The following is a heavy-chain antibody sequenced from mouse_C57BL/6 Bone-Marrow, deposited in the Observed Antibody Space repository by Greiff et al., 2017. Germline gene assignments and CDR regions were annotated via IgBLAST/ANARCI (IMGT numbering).Heavy chain of an antibody. CDR3: ARGVTTVGHYFDY. CDR2: IYPGDGDT. Sequence: QVQLQQSGPELVKPGASVKISCKASGYAFSSSWMNWVKQRPGKGLEWIGRIYPGDGDTNYNGKFKGKATLTADKSASTAYMQLRSLTSEDSAVYFCARGVTTVGHYFDYWGQGTTLTVAS. D-gene: IGHD1-1*01. V-gene: IGHV1-82*01. J-gene: IGHJ2*01. CDR1: GYAFSSSW.